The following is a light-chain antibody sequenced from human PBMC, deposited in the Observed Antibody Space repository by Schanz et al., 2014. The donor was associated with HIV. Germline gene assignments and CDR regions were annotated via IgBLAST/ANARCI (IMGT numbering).Light chain of an antibody. J-gene: IGKJ4*02. CDR1: QSLGGN. Sequence: EIVMTQSPATLSVSPGERATLSCRASQSLGGNLAWFQHQAGQAPRLLIHDASNRATGIPARFSGSGSGTDFTLTISRLEPDDFAVYYCHHYGDSRGTFGGGTEVDI. CDR2: DAS. V-gene: IGKV3D-15*01. CDR3: HHYGDSRGT.